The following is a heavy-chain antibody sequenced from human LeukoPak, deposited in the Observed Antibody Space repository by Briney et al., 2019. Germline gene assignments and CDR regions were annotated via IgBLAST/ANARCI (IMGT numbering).Heavy chain of an antibody. J-gene: IGHJ2*01. CDR1: GASISNYY. V-gene: IGHV4-59*08. Sequence: PSESLSLTCTVSGASISNYYWSWIRQPPGKGLEWIGYIFYSGSTNYNPSLKSRVTISLATSKNQFSLQLRSVTAAYTAVYYCARFTTVVPAFWYFDLWGRGTLVTVSS. CDR3: ARFTTVVPAFWYFDL. D-gene: IGHD4-23*01. CDR2: IFYSGST.